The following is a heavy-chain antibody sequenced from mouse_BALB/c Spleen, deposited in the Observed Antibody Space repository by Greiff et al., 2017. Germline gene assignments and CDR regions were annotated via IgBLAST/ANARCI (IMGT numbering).Heavy chain of an antibody. CDR2: IYPGSGST. V-gene: IGHV1-55*01. D-gene: IGHD2-4*01. CDR3: ARECDYEYAMDY. J-gene: IGHJ4*01. Sequence: VKLQQPGAELVKPGTSVKLSCKASGYNFTSYWINWVKLRPGQGLEWIGDIYPGSGSTNYNEKFKSKATLTVDTSSSTAYMQLSSLASEDSALYYCARECDYEYAMDYWGQGTSVTVSS. CDR1: GYNFTSYW.